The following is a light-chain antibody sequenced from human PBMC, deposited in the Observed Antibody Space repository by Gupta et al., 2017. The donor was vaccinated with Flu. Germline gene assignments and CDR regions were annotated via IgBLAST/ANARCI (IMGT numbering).Light chain of an antibody. V-gene: IGKV1-27*01. CDR1: QGISNY. J-gene: IGKJ3*01. CDR3: QKYNSAPPLFT. CDR2: AAS. Sequence: DIQMTQSPYSLSASVGDRVTITCRASQGISNYLAWYQQKSGKVPKLLIYAASTLQSGVPSRFSGSGSGTDFTLTISSLQPEDVATYYCQKYNSAPPLFTFGPGTKVDIK.